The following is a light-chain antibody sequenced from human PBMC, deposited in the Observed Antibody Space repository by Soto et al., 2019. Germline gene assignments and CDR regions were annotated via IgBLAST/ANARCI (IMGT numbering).Light chain of an antibody. CDR3: QQLYTLPFT. CDR1: HDISTF. V-gene: IGKV1-9*01. Sequence: DIQLTQSPSRLSASIGDRVTITCRASHDISTFLAWYQQKPGKAPKLLIYEASTLQSGVPSRFSGSGSGTEFTLTISGLLPEDFAAYHCQQLYTLPFTFGQGTQLEIK. CDR2: EAS. J-gene: IGKJ5*01.